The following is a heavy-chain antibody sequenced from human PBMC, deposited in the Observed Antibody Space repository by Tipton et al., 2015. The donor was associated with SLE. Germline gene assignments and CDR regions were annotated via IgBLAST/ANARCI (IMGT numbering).Heavy chain of an antibody. Sequence: SLRLSCAASGFTVSSNYMTWVRQAPGKGLEWVSVIYSGGSTHYADSVKGRFTISRDNYKNTLYLQMNSLRVEDTAVYYCARGFKTGNSPSPPYYYYMDVWGKGTTVTVSS. CDR3: ARGFKTGNSPSPPYYYYMDV. V-gene: IGHV3-53*01. CDR2: IYSGGST. D-gene: IGHD3-10*01. J-gene: IGHJ6*03. CDR1: GFTVSSNY.